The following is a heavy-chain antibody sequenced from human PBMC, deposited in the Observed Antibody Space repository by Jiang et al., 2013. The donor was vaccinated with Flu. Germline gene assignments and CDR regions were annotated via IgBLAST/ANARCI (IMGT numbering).Heavy chain of an antibody. Sequence: GSISSYYWSWIRQPPGKGLEWIGYIYYSGSTNYNPSLKSRVTISVDTSKNQFSLKLSSVTAADTAVYYCARQGSIAVAGTLYFDYWGQGTLVTVSS. CDR2: IYYSGST. CDR1: GSISSYY. J-gene: IGHJ4*02. V-gene: IGHV4-59*08. CDR3: ARQGSIAVAGTLYFDY. D-gene: IGHD6-19*01.